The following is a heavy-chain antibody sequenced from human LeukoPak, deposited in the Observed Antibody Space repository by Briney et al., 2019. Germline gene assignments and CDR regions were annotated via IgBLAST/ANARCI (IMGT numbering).Heavy chain of an antibody. V-gene: IGHV1-2*02. CDR3: ATVGGRYPFAY. CDR2: KAPTSGGT. J-gene: IGHJ4*02. D-gene: IGHD3-16*02. Sequence: ASVKVSCKASGYTFTGYYMHGVRQAPGHGVEWMVWKAPTSGGTNYAKEFQARVTMTRDTSISTAYMELSRLTSDDTAVDYCATVGGRYPFAYWGQRTLVTASS. CDR1: GYTFTGYY.